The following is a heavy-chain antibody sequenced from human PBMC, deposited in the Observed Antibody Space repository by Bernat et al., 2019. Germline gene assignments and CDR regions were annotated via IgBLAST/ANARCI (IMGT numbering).Heavy chain of an antibody. CDR3: ARGGSGSYWDY. Sequence: QVQLQESGPGLVKPSETLSLTCTVSGGSVSSGVYYWSWIRQPPGKGLEWIEYIYYSGSTNYNPSLKSRVTISVDTSKNQFSLKLSSVTAADTAVYYRARGGSGSYWDYWGQGTLVTVSS. V-gene: IGHV4-61*08. CDR1: GGSVSSGVYY. CDR2: IYYSGST. D-gene: IGHD3-10*01. J-gene: IGHJ4*02.